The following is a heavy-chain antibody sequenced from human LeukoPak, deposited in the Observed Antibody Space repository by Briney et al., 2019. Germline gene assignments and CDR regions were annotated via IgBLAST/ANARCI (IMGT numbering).Heavy chain of an antibody. CDR1: GGSFSGYY. Sequence: SETLSLTCAVYGGSFSGYYWSWIRQPPGKGLEWIGEINHSGSTNYNPSLKTRVTISVDTSKNQFSLKLSSVTAADTAVYYCARWGPTKLRYFDWLDYWGQGTLVTVSS. CDR2: INHSGST. D-gene: IGHD3-9*01. J-gene: IGHJ4*02. V-gene: IGHV4-34*01. CDR3: ARWGPTKLRYFDWLDY.